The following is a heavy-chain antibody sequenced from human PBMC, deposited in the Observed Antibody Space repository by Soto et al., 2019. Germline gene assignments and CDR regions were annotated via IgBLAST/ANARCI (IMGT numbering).Heavy chain of an antibody. V-gene: IGHV3-21*01. J-gene: IGHJ6*02. D-gene: IGHD5-12*01. CDR3: AREGESGYDYLVLRYYGMDV. Sequence: GGSLRLSCAASGFTFSSYSMNWVRQAPGKGLEWVSSISSSSSYIYYADSVKGRFTISRDNAKNSLYLQMNSLRAEDTAVYYCAREGESGYDYLVLRYYGMDVWGQGTTVTVSS. CDR1: GFTFSSYS. CDR2: ISSSSSYI.